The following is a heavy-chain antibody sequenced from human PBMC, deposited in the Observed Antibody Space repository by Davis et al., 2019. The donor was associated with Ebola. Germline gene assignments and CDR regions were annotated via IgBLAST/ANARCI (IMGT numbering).Heavy chain of an antibody. J-gene: IGHJ5*02. Sequence: GESLKISCAASGFTFSDFSMNWVRQAPGEALEWISYITTGSNAIHYADSVKGRFTVSRDNVKNSLFLQMNSLRDEDSAVYYCARDYIFAFDLWDQGAQVTVSS. V-gene: IGHV3-48*02. CDR1: GFTFSDFS. CDR2: ITTGSNAI. CDR3: ARDYIFAFDL.